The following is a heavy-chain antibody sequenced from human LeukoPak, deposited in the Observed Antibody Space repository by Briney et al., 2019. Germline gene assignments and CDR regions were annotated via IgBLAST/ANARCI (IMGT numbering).Heavy chain of an antibody. Sequence: ASVKVSCKASGYTFTSYGISWVRQAPGQRLEWMGWISAYNGNTNYAQKLQGRVTMTTDTSTSTAYMELRSLRSDDTAVYYCARYYYDSSGYQTPDYWGQGTLVTVSS. CDR2: ISAYNGNT. J-gene: IGHJ4*02. CDR1: GYTFTSYG. V-gene: IGHV1-18*01. CDR3: ARYYYDSSGYQTPDY. D-gene: IGHD3-22*01.